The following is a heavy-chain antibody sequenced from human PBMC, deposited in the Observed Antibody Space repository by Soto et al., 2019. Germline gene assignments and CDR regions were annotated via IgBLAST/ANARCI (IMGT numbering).Heavy chain of an antibody. D-gene: IGHD5-18*01. J-gene: IGHJ4*02. Sequence: EVQMVESGGGLVQPGGSLRLSCAASGFSFSTYWMYWVRQAPGKGLEWVANVNEDGTEKNYVDSVKGRFTISRDNAKNSLYLQVNRLRAEDTAGDYCRDTWVGGQETLVTVSS. CDR2: VNEDGTEK. CDR3: RDTWV. CDR1: GFSFSTYW. V-gene: IGHV3-7*01.